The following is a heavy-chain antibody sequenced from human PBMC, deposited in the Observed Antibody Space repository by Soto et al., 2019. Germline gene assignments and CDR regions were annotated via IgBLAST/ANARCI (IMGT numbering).Heavy chain of an antibody. CDR3: ARDPWAADY. CDR1: GFTVSTKY. J-gene: IGHJ4*02. D-gene: IGHD3-16*01. Sequence: EVQLVESGGGLVQPGGSLRLSCAASGFTVSTKYMSWVRQAPGKGLEWVSVIYSGGSTFYADSVRGRFTISRDNSKNTVTLQMAGQRAEDTAVYYCARDPWAADYWGQGTLVTVSS. V-gene: IGHV3-66*01. CDR2: IYSGGST.